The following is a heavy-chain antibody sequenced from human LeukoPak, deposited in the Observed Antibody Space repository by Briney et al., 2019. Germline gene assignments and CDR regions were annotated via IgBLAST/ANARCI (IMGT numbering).Heavy chain of an antibody. Sequence: GGSLRLSCAASGFTFSSYSMNWVRQAPGKGPEWVSSISSSSSYIYYADSVKGRFAISRDNAKNSLYLQMNSLRAEDTAVYYCARDRSDYTPPFDYWGQGTLVTVSS. CDR2: ISSSSSYI. CDR1: GFTFSSYS. J-gene: IGHJ4*02. D-gene: IGHD4-11*01. V-gene: IGHV3-21*01. CDR3: ARDRSDYTPPFDY.